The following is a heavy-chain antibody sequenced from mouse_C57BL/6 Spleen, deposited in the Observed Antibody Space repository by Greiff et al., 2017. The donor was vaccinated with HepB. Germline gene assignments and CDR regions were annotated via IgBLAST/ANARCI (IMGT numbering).Heavy chain of an antibody. CDR2: ISGGGGNT. Sequence: EVKLMESGGGLVKPGGSLKLSCAASGFTFSSYTMSWVRQTPEKRLEWVATISGGGGNTYYPDSVKGRFTISRDNAKNTLYLQMSSLRSEDTALYYCAREGYYGSSYAYWGQGTTLTVSS. V-gene: IGHV5-9*01. D-gene: IGHD1-1*01. CDR1: GFTFSSYT. CDR3: AREGYYGSSYAY. J-gene: IGHJ2*01.